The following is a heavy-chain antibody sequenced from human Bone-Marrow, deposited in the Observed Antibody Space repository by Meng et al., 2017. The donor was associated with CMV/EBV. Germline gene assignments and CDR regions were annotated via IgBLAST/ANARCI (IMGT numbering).Heavy chain of an antibody. V-gene: IGHV1-18*01. CDR3: ARGSDWFDP. Sequence: ASVKDSCKASGYRFNRYGIAWVRQAPGQGLEWMGWISGYSGDTNYAQKFQGRVTMTTDTSTSSAYLDLRGLTSDDTAIYYCARGSDWFDPWGQGTLVTVSS. CDR1: GYRFNRYG. J-gene: IGHJ5*02. CDR2: ISGYSGDT.